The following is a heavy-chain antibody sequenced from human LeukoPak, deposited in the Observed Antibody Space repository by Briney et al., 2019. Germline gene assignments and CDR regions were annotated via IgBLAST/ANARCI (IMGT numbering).Heavy chain of an antibody. CDR2: TYYRSKWYN. CDR3: ARGIWTRPLDY. J-gene: IGHJ4*02. Sequence: SQTLSLTCAISGDSVSSNSAAWNWIMQSPSRGLDWLGRTYYRSKWYNEYAVSVKSRITINSDTSRNQFSLQLNSVTPEDTAVYYCARGIWTRPLDYWGQGTLVTVSS. V-gene: IGHV6-1*01. D-gene: IGHD3/OR15-3a*01. CDR1: GDSVSSNSAA.